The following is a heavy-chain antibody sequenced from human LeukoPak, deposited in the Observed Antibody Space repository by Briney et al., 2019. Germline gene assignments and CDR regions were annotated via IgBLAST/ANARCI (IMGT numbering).Heavy chain of an antibody. Sequence: GGSLRLSCAAPGFTFSSNGMHWVRQAPGKGLEWVAVIWYDGSKKYYADSVKGRFTISRDNAKNSLYLQMNSLRDEDTAVYYCARDRMVRGVIHWGQGTLVTVSS. CDR3: ARDRMVRGVIH. J-gene: IGHJ1*01. D-gene: IGHD3-10*01. CDR2: IWYDGSKK. V-gene: IGHV3-33*01. CDR1: GFTFSSNG.